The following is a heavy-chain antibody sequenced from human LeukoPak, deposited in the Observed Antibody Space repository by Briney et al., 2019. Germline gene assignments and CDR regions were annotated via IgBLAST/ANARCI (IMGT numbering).Heavy chain of an antibody. V-gene: IGHV3-48*01. D-gene: IGHD2/OR15-2a*01. Sequence: PGGSLRLSCAASGFTFSSYSMNWVRQAPGKGLEWVSYISSSSSTIYYADSVKGRFTISRDNAKNSLYLQMNSLRAEDTAVYYCARSDPGSFSSGLSFDYWGQGTLVTVSS. CDR1: GFTFSSYS. CDR2: ISSSSSTI. CDR3: ARSDPGSFSSGLSFDY. J-gene: IGHJ4*02.